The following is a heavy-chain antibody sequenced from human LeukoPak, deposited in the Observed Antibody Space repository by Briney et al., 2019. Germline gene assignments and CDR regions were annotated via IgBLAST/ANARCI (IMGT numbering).Heavy chain of an antibody. CDR2: INPGDSDI. CDR1: GYTFTSYW. J-gene: IGHJ4*02. CDR3: AIQWGSGGYDY. D-gene: IGHD1-26*01. V-gene: IGHV5-51*01. Sequence: GESLKISCKASGYTFTSYWIGWMRQMPGKGLRWMGIINPGDSDIRYSPSFQGQLTISAGKTITTAYLQWSSLKASDTAMYYCAIQWGSGGYDYWGQGTLVTVSS.